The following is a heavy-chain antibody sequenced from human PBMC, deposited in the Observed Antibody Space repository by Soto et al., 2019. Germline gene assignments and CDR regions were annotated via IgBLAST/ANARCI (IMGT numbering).Heavy chain of an antibody. CDR1: GGCISSGGYS. CDR3: ARAHYGDYGYGMDV. J-gene: IGHJ6*02. V-gene: IGHV4-30-2*01. CDR2: IYHGGYT. D-gene: IGHD4-17*01. Sequence: QLQLQESGSGLVKPSQTLSLTCAVSGGCISSGGYSWSWIRQPPGKGLEWIGYIYHGGYTYYNPSLKSRVTISVDRSKNQFSLKLSSVTAADTAVYYCARAHYGDYGYGMDVWGQGTTVTVSS.